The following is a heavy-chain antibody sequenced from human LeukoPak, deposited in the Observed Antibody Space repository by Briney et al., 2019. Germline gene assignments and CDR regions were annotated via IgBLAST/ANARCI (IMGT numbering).Heavy chain of an antibody. CDR3: AKKVYYDSSGYIDY. CDR1: GFTFSSYA. Sequence: AGGSLRLSCAASGFTFSSYAMSWVRQAPGKGLEWVSAISGSGGSTYYADSVKGRFTISRENYKNTLYMKMNSLRAEDTAVYYCAKKVYYDSSGYIDYWGQGALVTVSS. J-gene: IGHJ4*02. V-gene: IGHV3-23*01. CDR2: ISGSGGST. D-gene: IGHD3-22*01.